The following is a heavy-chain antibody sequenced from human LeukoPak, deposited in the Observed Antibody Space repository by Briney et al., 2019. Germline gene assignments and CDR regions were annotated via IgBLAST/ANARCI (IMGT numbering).Heavy chain of an antibody. V-gene: IGHV4-59*01. CDR2: VYNSGTT. CDR1: GGSISYYY. J-gene: IGHJ2*01. D-gene: IGHD1-7*01. CDR3: ARIGTRDWCFDL. Sequence: PSETLSLTCTVSGGSISYYYWHWIRQPPGKGLEWIGNVYNSGTTNYNPSLKSRVSISIDTSKNQFSLMLHSVTAADTAVYYCARIGTRDWCFDLWGRGTLVTVSS.